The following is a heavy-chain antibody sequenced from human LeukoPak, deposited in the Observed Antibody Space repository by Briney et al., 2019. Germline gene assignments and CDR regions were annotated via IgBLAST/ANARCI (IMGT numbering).Heavy chain of an antibody. J-gene: IGHJ4*02. CDR3: ATAPAGCGGTCPFDS. V-gene: IGHV4-4*07. CDR1: GASISGYW. Sequence: SETLSLTCMSGASISGYWWSWILKPAGRGLEWFGRIYTDGDTNYNPSLKIRVIVSVDTSKNQFSLKLITVTAADTAVYYCATAPAGCGGTCPFDSWGQGTLVTVSS. D-gene: IGHD2-15*01. CDR2: IYTDGDT.